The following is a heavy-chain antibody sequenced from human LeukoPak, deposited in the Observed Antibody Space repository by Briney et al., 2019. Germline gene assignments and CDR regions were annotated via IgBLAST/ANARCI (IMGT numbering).Heavy chain of an antibody. V-gene: IGHV3-30*02. D-gene: IGHD3-10*01. CDR1: GFTFSSYG. CDR2: IRYDGSNK. CDR3: AKGPTMVRGAFDY. J-gene: IGHJ4*02. Sequence: GGSLRLSCAASGFTFSSYGMHWVRQAPGKGLEWVAFIRYDGSNKYYADSVRGRFTISRDNSKNTLYLQMNSLRAEDTAVYYCAKGPTMVRGAFDYWGQGTLVTVSS.